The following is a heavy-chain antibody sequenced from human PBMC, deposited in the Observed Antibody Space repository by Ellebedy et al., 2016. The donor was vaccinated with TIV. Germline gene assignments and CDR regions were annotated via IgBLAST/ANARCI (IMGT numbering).Heavy chain of an antibody. V-gene: IGHV1-2*02. D-gene: IGHD2-15*01. CDR2: INPNSGGT. CDR3: ATGRAATRTLAWYFDL. CDR1: GYTFTGYY. Sequence: ASVKVSCKASGYTFTGYYMHWVRQAPGQGLEWMGWINPNSGGTNYAQKFQGRVTMTRDTSISTAYMELSSLRSEDTAVYYCATGRAATRTLAWYFDLWGRGTLVTVSS. J-gene: IGHJ2*01.